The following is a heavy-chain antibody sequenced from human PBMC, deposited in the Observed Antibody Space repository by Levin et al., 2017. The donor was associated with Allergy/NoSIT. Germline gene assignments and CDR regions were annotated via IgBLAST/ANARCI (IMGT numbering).Heavy chain of an antibody. J-gene: IGHJ4*02. V-gene: IGHV3-23*01. CDR2: IHPSGGST. CDR1: GLTFRSYV. Sequence: GGSLRLSCAASGLTFRSYVMSWVRQAPGKGLEWVSSIHPSGGSTYYGDSVKGRFTISTDNSKNTLYLQMNSLRAEDTAVYYCAKVTWEQPPHYWGQGTLVTVSS. D-gene: IGHD1-26*01. CDR3: AKVTWEQPPHY.